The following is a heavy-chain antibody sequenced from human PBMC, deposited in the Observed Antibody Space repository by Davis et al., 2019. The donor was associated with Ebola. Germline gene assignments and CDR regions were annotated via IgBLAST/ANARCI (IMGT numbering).Heavy chain of an antibody. CDR1: GGSFSGYY. Sequence: ETLSLTCAVYGGSFSGYYWNWIRQPPGKGLEWIGEINHSGSTNYNPSLKSRVTISVDTSKNQFSLKLSSVTAADTAVYYCAREPVVGSSGWYGGNYFDYWGQGTLVTVSS. V-gene: IGHV4-34*01. CDR3: AREPVVGSSGWYGGNYFDY. J-gene: IGHJ4*02. D-gene: IGHD6-19*01. CDR2: INHSGST.